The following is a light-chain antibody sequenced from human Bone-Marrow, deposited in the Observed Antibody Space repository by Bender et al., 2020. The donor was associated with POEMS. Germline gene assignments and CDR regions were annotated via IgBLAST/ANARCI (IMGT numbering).Light chain of an antibody. CDR3: QAWDSYTAL. J-gene: IGLJ2*01. CDR1: ELGNKY. V-gene: IGLV3-1*01. CDR2: QDT. Sequence: SFGLTQPPSVSVSPGQTASISCSGDELGNKYVCWYQQKPGQSPVLVIYQDTKRPSGVPERISGSNSGNIATLTISGTLAMDEADYFCQAWDSYTALFGGGTKLTVL.